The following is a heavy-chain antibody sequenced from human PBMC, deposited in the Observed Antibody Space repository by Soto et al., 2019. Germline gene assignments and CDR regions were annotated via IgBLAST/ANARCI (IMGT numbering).Heavy chain of an antibody. Sequence: GGSLRLSCAASGFTFSSYAMSWVRQAPGKGLEWVSAISGSGGSTYYADSVKGRFTISRDNSKNTLYLQMNSLRAEDTAVYYCAGGVWFGTTYYYYGMDVWGQGTTVTVSS. V-gene: IGHV3-23*01. D-gene: IGHD3-10*01. CDR1: GFTFSSYA. CDR2: ISGSGGST. CDR3: AGGVWFGTTYYYYGMDV. J-gene: IGHJ6*02.